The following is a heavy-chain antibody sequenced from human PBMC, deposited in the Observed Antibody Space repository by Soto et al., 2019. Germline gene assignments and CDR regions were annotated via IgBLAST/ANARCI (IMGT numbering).Heavy chain of an antibody. D-gene: IGHD6-13*01. CDR1: GFTFDDYA. J-gene: IGHJ6*02. CDR3: AREGSSWYYYYYGMDV. Sequence: PGGFLRLSCAASGFTFDDYAMHWVRQGPGKGLEWVSGISWDSSKIGYVDSVKGRFTISRDNAKNSLYLQMNSLRAEDTAVYYCAREGSSWYYYYYGMDVWGQGTTVTVSS. V-gene: IGHV3-9*01. CDR2: ISWDSSKI.